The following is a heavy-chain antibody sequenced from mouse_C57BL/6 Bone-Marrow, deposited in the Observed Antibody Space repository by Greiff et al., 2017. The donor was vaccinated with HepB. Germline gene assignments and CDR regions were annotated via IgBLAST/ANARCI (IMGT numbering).Heavy chain of an antibody. D-gene: IGHD1-1*01. V-gene: IGHV3-6*01. J-gene: IGHJ1*03. Sequence: DVQLQESGPGLVKPSQSLSLTCSVTGYSITSGYYWNWIRQFPGNKLEWMGYISYDGSNNYNPSLKNRISITRDTSKNQFFLKLNSVTTEDTATYYCARGGSYYGSRSGYFDVWGTGTTVTVSS. CDR3: ARGGSYYGSRSGYFDV. CDR2: ISYDGSN. CDR1: GYSITSGYY.